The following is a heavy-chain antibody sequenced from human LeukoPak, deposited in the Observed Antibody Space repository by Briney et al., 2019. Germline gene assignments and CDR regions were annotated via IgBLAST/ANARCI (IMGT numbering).Heavy chain of an antibody. CDR1: GGSISSSNW. D-gene: IGHD5-18*01. Sequence: PSETLSLTCAVSGGSISSSNWWSWVRQPPGKGLEWIGEIYHSGSTYYNPSLKSRVTISVDTSKNQFSLKLSFVTAADTAVYYCAREGVDTAGYWGQGTLVTVSS. CDR2: IYHSGST. V-gene: IGHV4-4*02. J-gene: IGHJ4*02. CDR3: AREGVDTAGY.